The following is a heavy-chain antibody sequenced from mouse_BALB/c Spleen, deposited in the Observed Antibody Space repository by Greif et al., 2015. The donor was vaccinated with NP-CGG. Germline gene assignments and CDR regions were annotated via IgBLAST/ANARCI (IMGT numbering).Heavy chain of an antibody. D-gene: IGHD1-2*01. CDR1: GFTFSSYA. V-gene: IGHV5-6-5*01. CDR2: ISSGGST. Sequence: EVQGVESGGGLVKPGGSLKLSCAASGFTFSSYAMSWVRQTPAKRLEWVASISSGGSTYYPDSVKGRFTISRDNARNILYLQMSSLRPEDTAMYYCARGVLLRLRAMDYWGQGTSVTVSS. CDR3: ARGVLLRLRAMDY. J-gene: IGHJ4*01.